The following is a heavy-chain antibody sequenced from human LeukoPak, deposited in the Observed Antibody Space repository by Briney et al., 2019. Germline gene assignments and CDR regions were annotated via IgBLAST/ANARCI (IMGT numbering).Heavy chain of an antibody. V-gene: IGHV3-23*01. J-gene: IGHJ6*02. D-gene: IGHD2-2*01. CDR3: AKADEIVVVPAAPGLYYYYGMDV. CDR1: GFTFSSYA. Sequence: GGSLRLSCAASGFTFSSYAVSWVRQAPGKGLEWVSAISGSGGSTYYADSVKGRFTISRDNSKNTLYLQMNSLRAEDTAVYYCAKADEIVVVPAAPGLYYYYGMDVWGQGTTVTVSS. CDR2: ISGSGGST.